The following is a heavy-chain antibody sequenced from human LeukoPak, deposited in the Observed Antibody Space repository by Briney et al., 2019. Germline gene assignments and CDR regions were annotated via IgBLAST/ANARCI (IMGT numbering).Heavy chain of an antibody. CDR1: GGSFSGYY. V-gene: IGHV4-34*01. CDR2: SNHSGSN. D-gene: IGHD3-10*01. CDR3: ARVRRITMVRGPFGP. Sequence: SETLSLTCAVYGGSFSGYYWSWIRQPPGKGLEWMVESNHSGSNYSNPSLKSRATTSVDTSKNQFSLKLSSVTAADTAVYYCARVRRITMVRGPFGPWGQGTLVTVSS. J-gene: IGHJ5*02.